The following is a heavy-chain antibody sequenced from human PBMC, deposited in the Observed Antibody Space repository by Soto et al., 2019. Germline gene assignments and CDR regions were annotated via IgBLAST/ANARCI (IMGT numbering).Heavy chain of an antibody. CDR1: GGSISSGGYY. CDR2: IYYSGST. J-gene: IGHJ6*03. V-gene: IGHV4-31*03. Sequence: QVQLQESGPGLVKPSQTLSLTCTVSGGSISSGGYYWSWIRQHPGKGLEWIGYIYYSGSTYYNPTHKRRVTIVVDTSNNQFSLKLSSVAAADTAVYYCARDQQQGGSGIGCHYYYYYMDVWGKGTPVTVSS. D-gene: IGHD3-10*01. CDR3: ARDQQQGGSGIGCHYYYYYMDV.